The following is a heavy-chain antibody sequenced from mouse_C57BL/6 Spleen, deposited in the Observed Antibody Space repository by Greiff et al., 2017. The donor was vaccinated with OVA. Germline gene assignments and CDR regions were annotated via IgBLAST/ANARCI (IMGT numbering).Heavy chain of an antibody. V-gene: IGHV1-55*01. CDR3: ARPGIYYGNPAWFAY. CDR2: IYPGSGST. CDR1: GYTFTSYW. D-gene: IGHD2-1*01. Sequence: QVQLQQSGAELVKPGASVKMSCKASGYTFTSYWITWVKQRPGQGLEWIGDIYPGSGSTNYNEKFKSKATLTVDTSSSTAYMQLSSLTSEDSAVYYCARPGIYYGNPAWFAYWGQGTLVTVSA. J-gene: IGHJ3*01.